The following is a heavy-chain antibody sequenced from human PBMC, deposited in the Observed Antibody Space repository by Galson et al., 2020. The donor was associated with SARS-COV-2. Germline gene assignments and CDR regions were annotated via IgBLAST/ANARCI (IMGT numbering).Heavy chain of an antibody. CDR2: IEVDDDK. J-gene: IGHJ4*02. CDR1: GFSLSTSGMC. Sequence: SGPTLVKPTQTFTLTCTFSGFSLSTSGMCVSWIRQPPGKALEWLARIEVDDDKYYSTSLKTRLTISKDTSKNQVVLTMTNMDPVDTATYYCARIRVAVAGTPFDYWGQGTLVTVSS. CDR3: ARIRVAVAGTPFDY. V-gene: IGHV2-70*11. D-gene: IGHD6-19*01.